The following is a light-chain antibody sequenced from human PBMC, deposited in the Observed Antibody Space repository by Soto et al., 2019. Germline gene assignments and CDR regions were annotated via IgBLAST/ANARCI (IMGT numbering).Light chain of an antibody. J-gene: IGLJ1*01. CDR2: DVS. V-gene: IGLV2-14*01. CDR1: SSDVGGHNS. Sequence: QSALTQPASVSGSPGQSITISCTGTSSDVGGHNSVSWYRQDPGKAPKLMIYDVSNRPSGVSDSFSGSKSGNTASLTISGLQIEDEAAYYCSSFTSSVTYVFGTGTKVTVL. CDR3: SSFTSSVTYV.